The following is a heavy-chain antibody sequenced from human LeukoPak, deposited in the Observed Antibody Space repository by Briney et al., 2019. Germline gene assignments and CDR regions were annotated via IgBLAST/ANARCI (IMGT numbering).Heavy chain of an antibody. J-gene: IGHJ4*02. CDR2: ISCDGGST. V-gene: IGHV3-43*01. Sequence: GGSLRLSCAASGFTFDDYTMHWVRQVPGKGLEWVSLISCDGGSTYYADSVKGRFTISRDNSKSSLYLQMNSLRTEDTALYYCARAYCYGSGSYPPPIYFDYWGQGTLVTVSS. CDR3: ARAYCYGSGSYPPPIYFDY. D-gene: IGHD3-10*01. CDR1: GFTFDDYT.